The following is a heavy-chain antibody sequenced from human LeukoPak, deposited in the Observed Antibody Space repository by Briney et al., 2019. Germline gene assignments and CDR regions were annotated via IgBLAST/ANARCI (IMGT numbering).Heavy chain of an antibody. CDR3: ASYGDYVYY. Sequence: SETLSLTCTVSGGSISSSSYYWGWIRQPPGKGLEWIGSIYYSGSTYYNPSLKSRVTISVDTSKNQFSLKLCSVTAADTAVYYCASYGDYVYYWGQGTLVTVSS. CDR2: IYYSGST. D-gene: IGHD4-17*01. V-gene: IGHV4-39*01. J-gene: IGHJ4*02. CDR1: GGSISSSSYY.